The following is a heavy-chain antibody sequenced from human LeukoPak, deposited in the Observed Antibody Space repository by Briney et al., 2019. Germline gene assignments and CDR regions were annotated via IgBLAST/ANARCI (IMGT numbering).Heavy chain of an antibody. CDR1: GFTFSSYA. J-gene: IGHJ4*02. Sequence: GGFLRLSCAASGFTFSSYAMGWVRQAPGKGLEWVSAISGSGGSTYYADSVQGRFTISRDNSKNTLYLQMNSLRAEDTAVYYCAKSALYYYDNSGYPVDYWGQGTLVTVSS. CDR2: ISGSGGST. V-gene: IGHV3-23*01. CDR3: AKSALYYYDNSGYPVDY. D-gene: IGHD3-22*01.